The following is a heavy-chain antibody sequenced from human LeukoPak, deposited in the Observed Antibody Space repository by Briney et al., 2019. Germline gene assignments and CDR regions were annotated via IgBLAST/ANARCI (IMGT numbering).Heavy chain of an antibody. J-gene: IGHJ4*02. CDR1: GFIVSSNY. D-gene: IGHD3-10*01. CDR3: ARVALTMIRGVIPQSYFDY. Sequence: GGSLRLSCAASGFIVSSNYMSWVRQAPGKGLEWVSLLYSGGSTYYADSVKGRSTISRDNSNNTLYLQMNSLRAEDTAIYYCARVALTMIRGVIPQSYFDYWGQGTLVTVSS. CDR2: LYSGGST. V-gene: IGHV3-53*01.